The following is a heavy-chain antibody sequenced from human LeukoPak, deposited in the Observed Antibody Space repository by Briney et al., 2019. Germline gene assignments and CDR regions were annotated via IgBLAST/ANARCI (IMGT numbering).Heavy chain of an antibody. V-gene: IGHV1-69*06. D-gene: IGHD3-22*01. CDR1: GGTFSSYA. CDR2: IIPIFGTA. J-gene: IGHJ4*02. Sequence: AVKVSCKASGGTFSSYAISWVRQAPGQGLEWMGGIIPIFGTANYAQKFQGRVTITADKSTSTAYMELRSLRSDDTAVYYCARSGGGYYYDSSGYYPLGYWGQGTLVTVSS. CDR3: ARSGGGYYYDSSGYYPLGY.